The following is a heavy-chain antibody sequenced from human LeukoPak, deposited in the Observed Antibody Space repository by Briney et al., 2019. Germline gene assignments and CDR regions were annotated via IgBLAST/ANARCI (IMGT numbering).Heavy chain of an antibody. CDR1: GGSFSGYY. CDR2: INHSGST. J-gene: IGHJ4*02. D-gene: IGHD6-13*01. Sequence: SETLSLTCAVYGGSFSGYYWTWIRQPPGKGLEWIGEINHSGSTNYNPSLKSRVTISVDTSRNQFSLKLSSVTAADTAVYNCARRPLLAAPGGGVHYWGQGTLVTVSS. CDR3: ARRPLLAAPGGGVHY. V-gene: IGHV4-34*01.